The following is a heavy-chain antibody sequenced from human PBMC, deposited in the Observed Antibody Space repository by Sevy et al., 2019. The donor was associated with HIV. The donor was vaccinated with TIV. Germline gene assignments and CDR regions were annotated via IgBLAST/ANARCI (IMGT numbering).Heavy chain of an antibody. D-gene: IGHD2-15*01. J-gene: IGHJ6*02. CDR3: AKAHADCSGGTCYTAHYYYDMDV. Sequence: GGSLRLSCAASGFVFSDYAMHWVRQAPGKGLEWVAAISYAGDNKYFADSVKGRFTVSKDNSKNTLYLEMNSLRAEDTAVYYCAKAHADCSGGTCYTAHYYYDMDVWGRGATVTVSS. V-gene: IGHV3-30*18. CDR1: GFVFSDYA. CDR2: ISYAGDNK.